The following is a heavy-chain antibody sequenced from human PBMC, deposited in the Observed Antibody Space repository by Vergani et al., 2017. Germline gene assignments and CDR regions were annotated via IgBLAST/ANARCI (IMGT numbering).Heavy chain of an antibody. Sequence: QVQLQESGPGLVKPSETLSLTCTVSGGSISSYSWSWIRQPPGKGLEWIGYIYYSGSTNYNPSLKSRVTISVDTSKNQFSLRLSSVTAADTAVYYCARAYYDILTGYDYWGQGTLVTVSS. CDR1: GGSISSYS. CDR3: ARAYYDILTGYDY. CDR2: IYYSGST. V-gene: IGHV4-59*01. D-gene: IGHD3-9*01. J-gene: IGHJ4*02.